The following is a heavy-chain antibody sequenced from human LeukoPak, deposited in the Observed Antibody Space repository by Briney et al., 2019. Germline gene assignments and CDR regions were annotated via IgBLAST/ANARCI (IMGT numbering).Heavy chain of an antibody. Sequence: GASVKVSCKASGYTFTSYYMHWVRQAPGQGLEWMGIINPSGGSTSYAQKFQGRVTMTRDMSTSTVYMELSSLRSEDTAVYYCARPARRRAVAGTDFDYWGQGTLVTVSS. D-gene: IGHD6-19*01. CDR2: INPSGGST. CDR3: ARPARRRAVAGTDFDY. CDR1: GYTFTSYY. V-gene: IGHV1-46*01. J-gene: IGHJ4*02.